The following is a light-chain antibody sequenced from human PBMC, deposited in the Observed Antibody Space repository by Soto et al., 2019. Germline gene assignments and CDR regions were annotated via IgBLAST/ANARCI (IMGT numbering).Light chain of an antibody. CDR2: EVS. CDR3: TSYRTTTTLLYV. CDR1: SSDIGGYNF. V-gene: IGLV2-14*01. Sequence: QSALTQPASVSGSPGQSITISCTGTSSDIGGYNFVSWYQHHPGRAPKLMIYEVSNRPSGVSNRFSGSKSGDTASLTISGLQAEDEADYCCTSYRTTTTLLYVFGTGTKLTVL. J-gene: IGLJ1*01.